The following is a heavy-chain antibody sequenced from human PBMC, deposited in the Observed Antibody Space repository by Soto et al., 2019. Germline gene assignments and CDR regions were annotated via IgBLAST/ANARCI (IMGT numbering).Heavy chain of an antibody. J-gene: IGHJ3*01. D-gene: IGHD6-19*01. Sequence: QVQLQESGPGLVKPSGTLSLTCAVSGDSISSPKWWTWLRQRPGKGLEWIGDLLHRGTTYYNRSLKRRVTLSVDKPQNQFSLQLTSVTAADRAIYYFAYSSGWYRHDVWGQGTSVTVSS. CDR3: AYSSGWYRHDV. V-gene: IGHV4-4*02. CDR2: LLHRGTT. CDR1: GDSISSPKW.